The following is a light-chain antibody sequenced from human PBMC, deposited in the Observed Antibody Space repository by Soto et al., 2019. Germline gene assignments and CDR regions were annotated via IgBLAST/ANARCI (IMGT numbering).Light chain of an antibody. J-gene: IGLJ1*01. V-gene: IGLV2-8*01. Sequence: QSVLTQPPSASGSPGQSVAISCTGTSSDVGGYNYVSWYQQHPGKAPKLMIYEVNQRPSGVPDRFSGSKSGHTASLTVSGLQAEDAADYYCSSYAGSSNVFGTGTKVTVL. CDR1: SSDVGGYNY. CDR3: SSYAGSSNV. CDR2: EVN.